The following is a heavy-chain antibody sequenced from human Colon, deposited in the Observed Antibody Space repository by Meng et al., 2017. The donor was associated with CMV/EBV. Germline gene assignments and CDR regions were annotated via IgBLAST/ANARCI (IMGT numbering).Heavy chain of an antibody. CDR2: VYPGDSDT. CDR3: AARYGGSYYVLY. CDR1: GYIFTSYW. D-gene: IGHD1-26*01. J-gene: IGHJ4*02. V-gene: IGHV5-51*01. Sequence: GESLKISCKGSGYIFTSYWIGWVRQMPGKGLEWMGVVYPGDSDTRYSPSFQGQVTISADKSISTAYLEWTSLKASDTAMCYCAARYGGSYYVLYWGQGTLVTVSS.